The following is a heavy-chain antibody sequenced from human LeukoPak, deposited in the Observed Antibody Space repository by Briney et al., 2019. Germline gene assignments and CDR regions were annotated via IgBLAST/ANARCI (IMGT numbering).Heavy chain of an antibody. D-gene: IGHD5-12*01. V-gene: IGHV3-21*01. J-gene: IGHJ5*02. CDR1: GFTFSSYS. CDR2: ISSSSSYI. Sequence: PGGSLRLSRAASGFTFSSYSMNWVRQAPGKGLEWVSSISSSSSYIYYADSVKGRFTISRDNAKNSLYLQMNSLRAEDTAVYYCAIVGSGYDLPTWGQGTLVTVSS. CDR3: AIVGSGYDLPT.